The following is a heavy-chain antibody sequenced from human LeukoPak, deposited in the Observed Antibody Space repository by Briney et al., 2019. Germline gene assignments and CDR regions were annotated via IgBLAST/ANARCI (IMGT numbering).Heavy chain of an antibody. CDR2: IGSSGSTI. D-gene: IGHD2-21*01. CDR3: ARGARPIAMRNYFDY. J-gene: IGHJ4*02. CDR1: GFTFSDYY. Sequence: PGGSLRLSCAASGFTFSDYYMSWIRQAPGKGLEWVAYIGSSGSTIYYADSVKGRFTISRDNAKKSLYLQMSSLRAEDTAVYYCARGARPIAMRNYFDYWGQGTLVTVSS. V-gene: IGHV3-11*01.